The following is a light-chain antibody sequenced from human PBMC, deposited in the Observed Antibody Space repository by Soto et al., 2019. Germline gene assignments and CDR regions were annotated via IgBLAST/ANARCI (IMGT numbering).Light chain of an antibody. CDR1: QSVGTD. CDR2: GPS. J-gene: IGKJ1*01. Sequence: EIVMTQSPATLSVSPGERATLSCRASQSVGTDVAWFQHKPGQAPRLLTYGPSTRATGIPARFSGSGSGTEFTLTISSLQSEDFAAYYCQHYNSYSEAFDQGTKVELK. V-gene: IGKV3-15*01. CDR3: QHYNSYSEA.